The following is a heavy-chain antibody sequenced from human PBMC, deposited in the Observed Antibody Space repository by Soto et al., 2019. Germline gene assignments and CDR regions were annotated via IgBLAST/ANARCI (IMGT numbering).Heavy chain of an antibody. D-gene: IGHD6-13*01. CDR3: ARAGYSSSPNPTNRMDV. J-gene: IGHJ6*03. CDR1: GYTFTSYG. Sequence: ASVKVSCKASGYTFTSYGISWVRQAPGQGFEWMGWISAYNGNTNYAQKLQGRVTMTTDTSTSTAYMELRSLRSDDTAVYYCARAGYSSSPNPTNRMDVWGKGTTVTVSS. CDR2: ISAYNGNT. V-gene: IGHV1-18*01.